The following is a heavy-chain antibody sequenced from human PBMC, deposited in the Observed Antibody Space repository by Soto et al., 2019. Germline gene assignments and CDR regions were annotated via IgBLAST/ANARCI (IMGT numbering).Heavy chain of an antibody. D-gene: IGHD6-19*01. CDR1: GGTFSSYA. V-gene: IGHV1-69*13. Sequence: AASVKVSCKASGGTFSSYAISWVRQAPGQGLEWMGGIIPIFGTANYAQKFQGRVTITADESTSTAYMELSSLRSEDTAVYYCARDRDSSGWYGGDYWGQGTLVTVSS. CDR3: ARDRDSSGWYGGDY. J-gene: IGHJ4*02. CDR2: IIPIFGTA.